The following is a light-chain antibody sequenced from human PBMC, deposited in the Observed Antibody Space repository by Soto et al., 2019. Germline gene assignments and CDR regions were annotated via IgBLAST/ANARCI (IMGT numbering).Light chain of an antibody. CDR1: QSVSSN. V-gene: IGKV3-15*01. Sequence: EIVMTQSPVTLSVSPGERATLSCRASQSVSSNLAWYQQKPGQAPRLLIYDTSTRATGIPARFSGSGSGTDFTLTISSLQSEDFAVYYCQQYNTWPQSFGQGTKVEIK. CDR2: DTS. J-gene: IGKJ1*01. CDR3: QQYNTWPQS.